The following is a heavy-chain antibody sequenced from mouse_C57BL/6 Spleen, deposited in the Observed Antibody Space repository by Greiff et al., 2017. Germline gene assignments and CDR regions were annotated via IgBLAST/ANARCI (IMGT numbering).Heavy chain of an antibody. Sequence: VQLQQSGAELVKPGASVKLSCTASGFNIKDYYMHWVKQRPEQGLEWIGRIDPADGETKYAPKFPGKATITADQSSNTAYLHLSSLTSEDTAVYYCAFITTVPYYFDYWGPGTTLTVSS. CDR1: GFNIKDYY. CDR2: IDPADGET. D-gene: IGHD1-1*01. J-gene: IGHJ2*01. V-gene: IGHV14-2*01. CDR3: AFITTVPYYFDY.